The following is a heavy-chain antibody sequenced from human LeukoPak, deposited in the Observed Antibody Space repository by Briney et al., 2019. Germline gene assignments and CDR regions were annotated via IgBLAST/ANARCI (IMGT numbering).Heavy chain of an antibody. J-gene: IGHJ3*02. Sequence: ASVKVSCKASGYTFTGYYMHWVRQAPGQGLEWMGWINPNSGGTNYAQKFQGRVTMTRDTSISTAYMELSRLRSDDTAVYYCARDCEGWELFVRAFDIWGQGTMVTVSS. D-gene: IGHD1-26*01. V-gene: IGHV1-2*02. CDR3: ARDCEGWELFVRAFDI. CDR1: GYTFTGYY. CDR2: INPNSGGT.